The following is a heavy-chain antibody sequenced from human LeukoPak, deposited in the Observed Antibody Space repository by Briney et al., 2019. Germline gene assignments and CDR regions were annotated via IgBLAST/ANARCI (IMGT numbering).Heavy chain of an antibody. CDR2: ISGSGGST. J-gene: IGHJ4*02. CDR3: AKVKHYDILTGRFDY. D-gene: IGHD3-9*01. Sequence: GGSLRLSCAASGFTFSSYAMTWVRQAPGKGLEWVSSISGSGGSTYYADSMKGRFTISRDNAKNTLYLQMNSLRAEDTAVYYCAKVKHYDILTGRFDYWGQGTLVTVSS. V-gene: IGHV3-23*01. CDR1: GFTFSSYA.